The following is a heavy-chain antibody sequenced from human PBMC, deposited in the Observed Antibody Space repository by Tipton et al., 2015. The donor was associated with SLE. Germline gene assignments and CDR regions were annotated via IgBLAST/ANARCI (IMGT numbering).Heavy chain of an antibody. D-gene: IGHD1-7*01. J-gene: IGHJ4*02. Sequence: TLSLTCTVSGGSISRGSYYWSWIRQPAGKGLEWIGRGYISGSTNYNPSLKSRVTISVDTSKNHLSLKLSSVTAADTAVYYCARYNWNYEGFDSWGQGTLVTVSS. CDR1: GGSISRGSYY. V-gene: IGHV4-61*02. CDR2: GYISGST. CDR3: ARYNWNYEGFDS.